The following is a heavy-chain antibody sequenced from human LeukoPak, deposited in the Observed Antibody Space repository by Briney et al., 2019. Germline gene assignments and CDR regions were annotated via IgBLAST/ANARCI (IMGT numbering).Heavy chain of an antibody. CDR1: GFTFSDFW. V-gene: IGHV3-7*05. CDR3: ARGYGSPDF. J-gene: IGHJ4*02. Sequence: PGVSLSLSCEASGFTFSDFWMTWVRQAPGKGLECVASIKQDGSENYYVDSVKGRFTISRDNAKKTLFLQMNTLRAEDTAVYYCARGYGSPDFWGQGTLVTVS. D-gene: IGHD2-15*01. CDR2: IKQDGSEN.